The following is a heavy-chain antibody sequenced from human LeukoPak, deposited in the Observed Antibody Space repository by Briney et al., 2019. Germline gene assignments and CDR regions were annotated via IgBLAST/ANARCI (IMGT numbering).Heavy chain of an antibody. V-gene: IGHV4-59*01. J-gene: IGHJ4*02. CDR3: AREGDITMYLGPYFDY. D-gene: IGHD3-10*02. CDR1: GGSISSYY. Sequence: PSETLSLTCTVSGGSISSYYWSWIRQPPGKGLEWIGYIYYSGSTNYNPSLKSRVTISVDTSKNQFSLKLSSVTAADTAVYYCAREGDITMYLGPYFDYWGQGTLVTVSS. CDR2: IYYSGST.